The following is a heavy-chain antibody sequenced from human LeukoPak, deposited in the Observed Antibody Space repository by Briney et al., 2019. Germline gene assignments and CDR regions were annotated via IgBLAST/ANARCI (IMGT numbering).Heavy chain of an antibody. J-gene: IGHJ1*01. CDR1: GFTVSSGY. Sequence: GGSLRLSCTASGFTVSSGYMSWVRQAPGKGLEWVSIIYSDRSTYYPESVKGRFTISRDDSKNTLFLQMDSLRVEDTAIYYCARDSAFSSYSDWGQGALVTVTS. CDR3: ARDSAFSSYSD. V-gene: IGHV3-53*01. CDR2: IYSDRST. D-gene: IGHD2-15*01.